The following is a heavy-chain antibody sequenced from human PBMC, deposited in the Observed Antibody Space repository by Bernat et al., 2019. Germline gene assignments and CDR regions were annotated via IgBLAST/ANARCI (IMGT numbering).Heavy chain of an antibody. CDR1: GGSVSSGSYY. J-gene: IGHJ4*02. V-gene: IGHV4-61*01. CDR3: AREKAAAHFDY. D-gene: IGHD2-2*01. CDR2: IYYSGST. Sequence: QVQLQESGPGLVKPSETLSLTCTVSGGSVSSGSYYWSWIRQPPGKGLEWIGYIYYSGSTNYNPSLKSRVTTSVDTSKNQFSLKLSSVTAADTAVYYCAREKAAAHFDYWGQGTLVTVSS.